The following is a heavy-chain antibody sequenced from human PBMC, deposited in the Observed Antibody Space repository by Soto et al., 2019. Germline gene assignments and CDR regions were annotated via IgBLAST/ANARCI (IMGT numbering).Heavy chain of an antibody. Sequence: SETLSLTCTASGGSISSSTYYWGWIRQPPGKGLEWIGSIYYSGTTYYNPSLKSRVTVAVDTSKNQLFLRLSSVTAADTGVYYCAKTYDTSGSDNGMDVWGQGTTVTVSS. D-gene: IGHD3-22*01. CDR1: GGSISSSTYY. CDR2: IYYSGTT. CDR3: AKTYDTSGSDNGMDV. V-gene: IGHV4-39*01. J-gene: IGHJ6*02.